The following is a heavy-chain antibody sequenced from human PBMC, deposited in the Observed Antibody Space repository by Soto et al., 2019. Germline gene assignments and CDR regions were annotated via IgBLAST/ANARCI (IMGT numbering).Heavy chain of an antibody. J-gene: IGHJ4*02. CDR2: IYDSGST. Sequence: SETLSLTCTVSGGSISRSGYFWSWVRQHPGKGLEWIGYIYDSGSTYYNPSLKSRVSLSVDTSKNQFSLNLTSVTAADTAMYYCARSSRSYFDYWGQGTLVTVS. CDR1: GGSISRSGYF. CDR3: ARSSRSYFDY. V-gene: IGHV4-31*03.